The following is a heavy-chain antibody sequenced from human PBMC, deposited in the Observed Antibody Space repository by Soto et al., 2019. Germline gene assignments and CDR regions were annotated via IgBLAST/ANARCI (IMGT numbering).Heavy chain of an antibody. CDR2: ILPMLDIT. CDR1: GATLSTYT. J-gene: IGHJ3*02. Sequence: QVQLVQSGAEVKKPGSWWKVSCKASGATLSTYTIIGVRQAPGQGLEGMGRILPMLDITNSAQRFQGRVTITADKSTSTAYLELSSLRSEDTAVYYCTLGSWSAETFDIWGRGTMVTVSS. CDR3: TLGSWSAETFDI. D-gene: IGHD6-13*01. V-gene: IGHV1-69*02.